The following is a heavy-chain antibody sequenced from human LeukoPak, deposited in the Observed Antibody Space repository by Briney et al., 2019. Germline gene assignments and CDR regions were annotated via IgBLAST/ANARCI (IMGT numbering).Heavy chain of an antibody. Sequence: GSLRLSCAASGFTFSSYAMSWIRQPPGKGLEWIGEVNDSGITNCNPSLKSRVTISVDTAKNQFSLKLSSVTAADTAVYYCARVTWIQLYFDYWGQGTMVTVSS. CDR3: ARVTWIQLYFDY. J-gene: IGHJ3*01. D-gene: IGHD5-18*01. V-gene: IGHV4-34*01. CDR1: GFTFSSYA. CDR2: VNDSGIT.